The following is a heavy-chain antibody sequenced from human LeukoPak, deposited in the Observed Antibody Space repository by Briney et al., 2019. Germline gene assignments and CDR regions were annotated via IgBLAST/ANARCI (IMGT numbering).Heavy chain of an antibody. V-gene: IGHV3-7*01. Sequence: GGSLTLSCAASGFTFTNNWMSWVRQAPGKGLEWVANIKQDGSEKYYVDSAKGRFTISRDNAKNSLNLQMNSLRAEDTAVYYCVRNGGSFDYWGQGTLVTVSS. J-gene: IGHJ4*02. CDR3: VRNGGSFDY. D-gene: IGHD3-10*01. CDR1: GFTFTNNW. CDR2: IKQDGSEK.